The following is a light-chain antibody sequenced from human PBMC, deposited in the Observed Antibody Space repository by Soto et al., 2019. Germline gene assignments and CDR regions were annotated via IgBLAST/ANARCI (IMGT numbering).Light chain of an antibody. CDR3: QTWGTAIHDVV. V-gene: IGLV4-69*01. CDR1: SGLNSYA. J-gene: IGLJ2*01. CDR2: LNSDGNH. Sequence: QPVLTQSPSASASLGASVKLTCTLSSGLNSYAIAWHQQQPEKGPRYLMKLNSDGNHSKGDGIPDRFSGSSSGTERHLTISSLQSEDEADYYCQTWGTAIHDVVFGGGTKLTVL.